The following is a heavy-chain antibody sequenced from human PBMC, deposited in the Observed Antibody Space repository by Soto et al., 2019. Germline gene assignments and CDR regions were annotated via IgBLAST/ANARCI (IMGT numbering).Heavy chain of an antibody. J-gene: IGHJ1*01. CDR2: ISSSSTYI. CDR3: AAFLEWLLEGYFQH. V-gene: IGHV3-21*06. D-gene: IGHD3-3*02. CDR1: GFTFSSYS. Sequence: EVQLVESGGGLVKPGGSLRLSCAASGFTFSSYSMNWVRQAPGKGLEWVSSISSSSTYIYYADSVKGRFTISRDNAKNSLYLQMNSLRAEDTAVYDCAAFLEWLLEGYFQHWGQGTLVTVSS.